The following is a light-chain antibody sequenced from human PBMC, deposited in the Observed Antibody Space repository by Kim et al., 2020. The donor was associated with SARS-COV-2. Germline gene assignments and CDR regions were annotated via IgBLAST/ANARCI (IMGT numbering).Light chain of an antibody. Sequence: DIQMTQSPSTLSASVGDRVTLTCRASQSVSRWLAWYQQKPGKAPKLLIYDGSNLQSGVPSRFSGSGSGTEFTLTISSLQPDDFANYYCQHRQTFGQGTKVDIK. CDR3: QHRQT. CDR2: DGS. J-gene: IGKJ1*01. V-gene: IGKV1-5*01. CDR1: QSVSRW.